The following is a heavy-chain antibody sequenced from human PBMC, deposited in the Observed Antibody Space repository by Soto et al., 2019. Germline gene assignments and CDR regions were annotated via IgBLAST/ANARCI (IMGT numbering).Heavy chain of an antibody. CDR2: IIPILNIV. CDR3: ASATESTPGGRVDV. J-gene: IGHJ6*02. D-gene: IGHD3-16*01. V-gene: IGHV1-69*01. Sequence: VQLEQSETEVRKPGSSVKLSCTTSGDSFNDYAISWVRQAPGQGLEWMGGIIPILNIVRYAEKFQGRVTISVTDSTCKAYWEVTRLRSEDTAAYYCASATESTPGGRVDVWGLGTTVSVS. CDR1: GDSFNDYA.